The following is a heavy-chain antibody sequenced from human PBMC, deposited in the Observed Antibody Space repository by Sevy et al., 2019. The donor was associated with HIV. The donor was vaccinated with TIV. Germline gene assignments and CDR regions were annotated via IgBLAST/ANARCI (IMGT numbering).Heavy chain of an antibody. CDR3: ARDLVGIAARPGYFAS. D-gene: IGHD6-6*01. J-gene: IGHJ4*02. CDR2: IYYSGNT. CDR1: GGSITSSY. V-gene: IGHV4-59*01. Sequence: SETLSLTCTVSGGSITSSYWSWIRQSPGKGLEWIGYIYYSGNTDYNPSLKNRVTISIDTSKNQFSLKLSSVIAADTAIYYSARDLVGIAARPGYFASWGQGTLVTVSS.